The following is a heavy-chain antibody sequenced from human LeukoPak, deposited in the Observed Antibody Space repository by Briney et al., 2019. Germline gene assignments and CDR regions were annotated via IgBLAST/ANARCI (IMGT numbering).Heavy chain of an antibody. D-gene: IGHD1-26*01. J-gene: IGHJ4*02. CDR3: ARDREYGGNYWLYFDT. CDR2: IDTSGST. V-gene: IGHV4-4*07. Sequence: SETLSLTCTVSGGSISSSYWSWIRQPAGKGLEWIGRIDTSGSTNDNPSLKSRVTMSVDTSKNQFSLRLSSVTAADTALYFCARDREYGGNYWLYFDTWGQGTLVTVPS. CDR1: GGSISSSY.